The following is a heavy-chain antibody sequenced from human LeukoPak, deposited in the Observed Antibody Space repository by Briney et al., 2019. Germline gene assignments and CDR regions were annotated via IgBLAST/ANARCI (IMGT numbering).Heavy chain of an antibody. J-gene: IGHJ4*02. CDR3: ARAANTYYDFWSGYYSFDY. CDR1: GFTFSSYW. V-gene: IGHV3-7*01. Sequence: SGGSLRLSCAASGFTFSSYWMSWVRQAPGKGLEWVTNIKQDGSEKYYVDSVKGRFTISRGNAKNSLYLQMNSLRAEDTAVYYCARAANTYYDFWSGYYSFDYWGQGTVVTVSS. D-gene: IGHD3-3*01. CDR2: IKQDGSEK.